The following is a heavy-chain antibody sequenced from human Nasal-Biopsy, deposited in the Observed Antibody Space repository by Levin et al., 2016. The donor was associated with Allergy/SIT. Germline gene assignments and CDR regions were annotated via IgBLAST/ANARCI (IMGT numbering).Heavy chain of an antibody. Sequence: SETLSLTCTVSGDSTSRYHWNWIRQPPGKGLEWMGYITYSGSTNYNPSLKSRVVMSVDTSKNEFSLRLTSVTAADTAVYYCARDGGEGTARPLWYFDLWGRGTLVTVSS. CDR1: GDSTSRYH. CDR2: ITYSGST. V-gene: IGHV4-59*01. CDR3: ARDGGEGTARPLWYFDL. D-gene: IGHD6-6*01. J-gene: IGHJ2*01.